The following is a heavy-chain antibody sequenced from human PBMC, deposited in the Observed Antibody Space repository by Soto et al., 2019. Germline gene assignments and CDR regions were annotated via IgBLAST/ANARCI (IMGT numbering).Heavy chain of an antibody. J-gene: IGHJ4*02. V-gene: IGHV3-30*18. Sequence: QVQLVESGGGVVQPGRSLRLSCAASGFTFSSYGMHWVRQAPGKGLEWVAVISYDGSNNYYADSVKGRFTISRDNSKNPLYLQMNSLRAEDTAVYYCAKDHQRYGDYDFDYWGQGPLVTVSS. D-gene: IGHD4-17*01. CDR2: ISYDGSNN. CDR1: GFTFSSYG. CDR3: AKDHQRYGDYDFDY.